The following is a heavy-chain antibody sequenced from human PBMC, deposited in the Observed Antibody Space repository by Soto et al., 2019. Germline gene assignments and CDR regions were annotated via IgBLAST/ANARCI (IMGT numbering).Heavy chain of an antibody. CDR1: GGTFSIYA. V-gene: IGHV1-69*13. J-gene: IGHJ6*02. Sequence: SVKVSCKASGGTFSIYAISWVRQAPGQGLEWMGGIIPIFGTANYAQKFQGRVTITADESTSTAYMELSSLRSEDTAVYYCARARAITGTTRGYYYYYYGMDVWGQGTTVTVSS. CDR2: IIPIFGTA. D-gene: IGHD1-7*01. CDR3: ARARAITGTTRGYYYYYYGMDV.